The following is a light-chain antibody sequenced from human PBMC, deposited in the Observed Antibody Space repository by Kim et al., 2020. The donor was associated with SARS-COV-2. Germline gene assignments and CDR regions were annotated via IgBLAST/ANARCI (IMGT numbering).Light chain of an antibody. Sequence: EIVLTQSPGTLSLSPGERATLSCRASQSVSSSYLDWYQQKPGQAPRLLIYGASSRATGIPDRFSGSGSGTDFTLTISRLEPEDFAVYYCQQYGSSPQTFGQGTKVDIK. J-gene: IGKJ1*01. CDR2: GAS. CDR1: QSVSSSY. CDR3: QQYGSSPQT. V-gene: IGKV3-20*01.